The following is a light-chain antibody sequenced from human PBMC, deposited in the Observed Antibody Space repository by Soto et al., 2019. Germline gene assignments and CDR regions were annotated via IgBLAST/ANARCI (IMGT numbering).Light chain of an antibody. CDR1: SSDVGGYNY. Sequence: QSALTQPASVSGSPGQSITISCTGTSSDVGGYNYVSWYQPHPGKAPKLMIYEVSNRPSGVSNRLSGSKSVNTASLTISVLQAEDEADYYCSSYTSRSTLVFGTGTKVTVL. J-gene: IGLJ1*01. CDR2: EVS. CDR3: SSYTSRSTLV. V-gene: IGLV2-14*01.